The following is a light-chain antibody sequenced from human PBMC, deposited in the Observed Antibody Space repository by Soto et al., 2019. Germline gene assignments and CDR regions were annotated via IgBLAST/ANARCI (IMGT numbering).Light chain of an antibody. Sequence: DKQMNKSPSTLSASVGDRVTITCRASQSISSLLAWYQQKPGKAPKLLIYDASSLESGVPSRFSGSGSGTEFTLTISSLQPDDFATYYCQQFNSYSRWTFGQGTKVDNK. V-gene: IGKV1-5*01. CDR2: DAS. CDR1: QSISSL. J-gene: IGKJ1*01. CDR3: QQFNSYSRWT.